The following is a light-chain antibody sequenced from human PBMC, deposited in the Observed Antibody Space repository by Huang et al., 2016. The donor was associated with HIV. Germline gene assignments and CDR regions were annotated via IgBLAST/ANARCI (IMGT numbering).Light chain of an antibody. CDR1: QDIHSA. V-gene: IGKV1-13*02. Sequence: AIQLTQSSPALSASAGDRVTITCRASQDIHSALAWYQQKPGKAPKLLIYDASTLKSGVPSRFSGSGSGTDFTLSISSLQPEDFATYYCQQFNGFSLTFGGGTRVEIK. CDR3: QQFNGFSLT. J-gene: IGKJ4*01. CDR2: DAS.